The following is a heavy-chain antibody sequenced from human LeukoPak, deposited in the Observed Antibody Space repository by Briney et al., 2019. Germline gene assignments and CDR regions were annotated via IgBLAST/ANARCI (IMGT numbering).Heavy chain of an antibody. Sequence: SSETLSLTCTVSGYSISSGYYWSWIRQPAVKGLEWIGRIYTSGSTNYNPSLKSRVTMSVDTSKNQFSLKLSSVTAADTAVYYCARVRSKDVWRSYGSYYYYYYMDVWGKGTTVTISS. J-gene: IGHJ6*03. CDR3: ARVRSKDVWRSYGSYYYYYYMDV. D-gene: IGHD3-16*01. CDR1: GYSISSGYY. V-gene: IGHV4-4*07. CDR2: IYTSGST.